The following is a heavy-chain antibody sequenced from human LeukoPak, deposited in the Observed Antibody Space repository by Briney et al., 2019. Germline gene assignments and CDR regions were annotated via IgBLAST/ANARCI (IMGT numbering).Heavy chain of an antibody. CDR3: AKDYYYDPVDAFDV. CDR2: IGARYGST. D-gene: IGHD3-22*01. J-gene: IGHJ3*01. Sequence: PGGSLRLSCAASGFTFSGSAMHWVRQAPGKGLEWVSCIGARYGSTSYADSVKGRFTISRDNSKNTLYLQMNSLRAEDTAVYYCAKDYYYDPVDAFDVWGQGTMVSVSS. CDR1: GFTFSGSA. V-gene: IGHV3-23*01.